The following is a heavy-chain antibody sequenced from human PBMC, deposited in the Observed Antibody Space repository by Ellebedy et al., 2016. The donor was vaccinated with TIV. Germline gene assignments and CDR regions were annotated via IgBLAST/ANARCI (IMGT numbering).Heavy chain of an antibody. V-gene: IGHV3-21*04. J-gene: IGHJ6*02. CDR2: ISSSSSYT. CDR1: GFTFSSYS. Sequence: GESLKISCAASGFTFSSYSMNWVRQAPGKGLEWVSSISSSSSYTNYADSVKGRFTISRDNAKNSLYLQMNSLRAEDTAVYYCARDHREVGVSYQYYYYGMDVWGQGTTVTVSS. D-gene: IGHD1-26*01. CDR3: ARDHREVGVSYQYYYYGMDV.